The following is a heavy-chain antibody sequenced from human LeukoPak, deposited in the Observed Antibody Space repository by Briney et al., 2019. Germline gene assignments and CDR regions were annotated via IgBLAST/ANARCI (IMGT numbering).Heavy chain of an antibody. CDR1: GGTFSSYA. CDR2: IIPIFGTA. Sequence: SVTVSFTASGGTFSSYAISWVRQAPGQGLEWMGGIIPIFGTANYAQKFQGRVTITADESTSTAYMELSSLRSEDTAVYYCALYYDILTGYSVFDYWGQGTLVTVSS. J-gene: IGHJ4*02. D-gene: IGHD3-9*01. V-gene: IGHV1-69*13. CDR3: ALYYDILTGYSVFDY.